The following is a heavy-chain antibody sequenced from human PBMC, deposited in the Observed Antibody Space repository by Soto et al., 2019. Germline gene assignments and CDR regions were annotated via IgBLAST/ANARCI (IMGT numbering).Heavy chain of an antibody. J-gene: IGHJ4*02. CDR1: GGTFSSYA. V-gene: IGHV1-69*01. Sequence: QVQLVQSGAEVKKPGSSVKVSCKASGGTFSSYAISWVRQAPGQGLEWMGGIIPIFGTANYAQKFQGRVTITADESRRTAYMELRSLRSEDRAVYYCARGPSRGYCSGGSCYSDYWGQGTLVTVSS. D-gene: IGHD2-15*01. CDR2: IIPIFGTA. CDR3: ARGPSRGYCSGGSCYSDY.